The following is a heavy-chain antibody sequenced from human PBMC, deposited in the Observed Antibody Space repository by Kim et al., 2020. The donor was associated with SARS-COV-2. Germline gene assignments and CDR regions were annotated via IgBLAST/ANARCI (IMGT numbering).Heavy chain of an antibody. CDR1: GYTFSTYH. CDR3: ERRAYCRGSCTAWYSEYYAMDV. D-gene: IGHD2-21*01. J-gene: IGHJ6*02. V-gene: IGHV5-51*01. CDR2: IYPGRDSDP. Sequence: GESLKISCKGSGYTFSTYHIVWVRQMPGKGLEWMGTIYPGRDSDPRYSPSFQGHVTISVDKSISAAYLQWSSLKASDTAVYYCERRAYCRGSCTAWYSEYYAMDVWGQGTPVTVSS.